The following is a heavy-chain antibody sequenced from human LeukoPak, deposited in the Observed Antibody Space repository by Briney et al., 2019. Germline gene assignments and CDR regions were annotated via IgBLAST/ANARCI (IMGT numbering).Heavy chain of an antibody. J-gene: IGHJ4*02. CDR3: ARDEVPKPTRLDY. Sequence: GGSLRLSCAVSGFTFSRYAMHWVRQAPGKGLVWVSRINSDGSSTSYADSVKGRFTISRDNAKNTLYLQMNSLRAEDTAVYYCARDEVPKPTRLDYWGQGTLVTVSS. V-gene: IGHV3-74*01. CDR2: INSDGSST. CDR1: GFTFSRYA.